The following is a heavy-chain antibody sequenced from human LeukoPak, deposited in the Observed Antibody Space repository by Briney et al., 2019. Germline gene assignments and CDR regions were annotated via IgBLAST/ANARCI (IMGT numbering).Heavy chain of an antibody. CDR1: GFTFSSYD. V-gene: IGHV3-13*04. D-gene: IGHD4-17*01. CDR2: IGTAGDT. J-gene: IGHJ4*02. CDR3: AKVPHGDYAVDY. Sequence: GGSLRLSCAASGFTFSSYDMHWVRQGTGKGLEWVSAIGTAGDTYYPGSVKGRFTISRDNSKNTLYLQMNSLRAEDTAVYYCAKVPHGDYAVDYWGQGTLVTVSS.